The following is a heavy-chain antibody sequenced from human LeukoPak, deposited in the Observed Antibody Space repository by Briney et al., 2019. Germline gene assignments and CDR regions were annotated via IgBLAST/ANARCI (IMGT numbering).Heavy chain of an antibody. V-gene: IGHV3-73*01. CDR3: TRHRSGSSSTNWFDP. J-gene: IGHJ5*02. CDR2: IRSKANSYAT. D-gene: IGHD1-26*01. CDR1: GFTFSGSA. Sequence: QPGGSLRLXCAASGFTFSGSAMHWVRQASGKALEWVGRIRSKANSYATAYAASVKGRFTISRDDSKNTAYLQMNSLKTEDTAVYYCTRHRSGSSSTNWFDPWGQGTLVTVSS.